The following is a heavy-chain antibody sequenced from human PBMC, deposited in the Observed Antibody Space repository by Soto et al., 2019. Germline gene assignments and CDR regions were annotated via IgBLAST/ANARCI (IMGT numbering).Heavy chain of an antibody. J-gene: IGHJ6*02. V-gene: IGHV4-39*01. D-gene: IGHD2-15*01. CDR1: GYSVTSSDYY. Sequence: SETLSLTCSVSGYSVTSSDYYWAWIRQPPGKGLEWIGSMFYSGLTYYNPSLKSRVTLSVDTSKNQFSVRLNSVTAADTAEYYCGPLSVSLSGPYGIHVWGQGTTVTVSS. CDR3: GPLSVSLSGPYGIHV. CDR2: MFYSGLT.